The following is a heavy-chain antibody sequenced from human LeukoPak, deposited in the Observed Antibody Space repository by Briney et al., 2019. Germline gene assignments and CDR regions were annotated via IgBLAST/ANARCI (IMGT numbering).Heavy chain of an antibody. CDR3: ARYCSSTSCSIYNWFDP. V-gene: IGHV1-18*01. Sequence: ASVKVSCKASGYTFTNYGITWMRQAPGQGLEWMGWINTYNGNTNYAQKFQGRVTMTRDTSISTAYMELSRLRSDDTAVYYCARYCSSTSCSIYNWFDPWGQGTLVTVSS. CDR2: INTYNGNT. J-gene: IGHJ5*02. D-gene: IGHD2-2*01. CDR1: GYTFTNYG.